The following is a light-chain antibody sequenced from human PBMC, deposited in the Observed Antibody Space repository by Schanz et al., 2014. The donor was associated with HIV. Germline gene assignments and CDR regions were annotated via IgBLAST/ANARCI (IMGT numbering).Light chain of an antibody. CDR1: SSNIGAGYD. J-gene: IGLJ2*01. CDR2: GSN. V-gene: IGLV1-40*01. CDR3: QSYDSSLSGNVV. Sequence: QSVLTQPPSVSGVPGQRVTISCTGSSSNIGAGYDVHWYQQVPGLAPKLLIFGSNTRPSGVPDRFSGSKSGTSASLAITGLQAEDEADYYCQSYDSSLSGNVVFGGGTKLTVL.